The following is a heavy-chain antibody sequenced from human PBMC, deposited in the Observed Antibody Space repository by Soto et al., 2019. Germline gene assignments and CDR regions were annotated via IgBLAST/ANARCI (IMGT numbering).Heavy chain of an antibody. V-gene: IGHV3-30*18. CDR1: GFTFSSYG. CDR2: ISYDGSNK. D-gene: IGHD3-3*01. CDR3: AKGAIFGVVSIRAP. J-gene: IGHJ5*02. Sequence: QVQLVESGGGVVQPGRSLRLSCAASGFTFSSYGMHWVRQAPGKGLEWVAVISYDGSNKYYVDSVKVRFTISRDNSKNPLYLQMNILRAEDPAVYYCAKGAIFGVVSIRAPLGQGTLVTVSS.